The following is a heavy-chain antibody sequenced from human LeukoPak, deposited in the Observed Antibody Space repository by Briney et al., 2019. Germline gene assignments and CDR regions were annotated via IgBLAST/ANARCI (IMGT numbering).Heavy chain of an antibody. CDR1: GLTFCSYS. Sequence: GGSLRLSCAASGLTFCSYSMNGVRQTPGNGLEWVSSIGLLSTDVYYAESGKGRFTISRDNAKNYLYLQMNSLRAEDTAVYYCTIHMYDGYEGSSDTTMVRSPWGQGTRVTVPS. V-gene: IGHV3-21*04. CDR2: IGLLSTDV. D-gene: IGHD5-18*01. J-gene: IGHJ5*02. CDR3: TIHMYDGYEGSSDTTMVRSP.